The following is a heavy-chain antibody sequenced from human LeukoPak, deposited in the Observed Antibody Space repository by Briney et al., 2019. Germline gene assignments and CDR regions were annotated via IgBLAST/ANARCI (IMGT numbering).Heavy chain of an antibody. CDR3: ARPSISGSSLSYFDY. J-gene: IGHJ4*02. V-gene: IGHV4-59*01. D-gene: IGHD3-22*01. Sequence: PSETLSLTCTVSSGSISSNYCICLLQPPGKGLEWIGYIYYSGSTNYNPSLKSRVTISVDTSKNQFSLKLSSVTAADTAVYYCARPSISGSSLSYFDYWGQGTLVNVSS. CDR2: IYYSGST. CDR1: SGSISSNY.